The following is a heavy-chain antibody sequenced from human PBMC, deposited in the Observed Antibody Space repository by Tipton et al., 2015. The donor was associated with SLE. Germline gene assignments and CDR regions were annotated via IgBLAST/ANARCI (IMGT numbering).Heavy chain of an antibody. J-gene: IGHJ4*02. CDR3: AGGWQDYCSGGTCYALDY. CDR1: GGSITSHY. D-gene: IGHD2-15*01. V-gene: IGHV4-59*11. CDR2: VSYSGTP. Sequence: TLSLTCTVSGGSITSHYWNWIRQPQGKGLEWIGYVSYSGTPSYKPSLESRVTTSVDRAKNQFSLKLRSVTAADTAVYYCAGGWQDYCSGGTCYALDYWGQGKLVTVSS.